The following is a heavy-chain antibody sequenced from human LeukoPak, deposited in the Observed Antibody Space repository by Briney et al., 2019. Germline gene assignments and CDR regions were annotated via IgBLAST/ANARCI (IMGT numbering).Heavy chain of an antibody. CDR3: ARIYYYDSSGYFYYFDY. CDR1: GASISSSSYY. V-gene: IGHV4-39*01. D-gene: IGHD3-22*01. Sequence: SETLSLTCTVSGASISSSSYYWGWIRQPPGTGLEWIGSIYYSGSTYNNPSLKSRVTMSVDTSKNQFSLKLTAVTAADTAVYYCARIYYYDSSGYFYYFDYWGQGTLVTVSS. CDR2: IYYSGST. J-gene: IGHJ4*02.